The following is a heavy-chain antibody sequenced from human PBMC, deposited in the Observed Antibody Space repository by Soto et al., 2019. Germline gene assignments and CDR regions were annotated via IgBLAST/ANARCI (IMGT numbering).Heavy chain of an antibody. D-gene: IGHD3-22*01. CDR2: ISSIWGST. CDR1: GFTFSSYA. Sequence: PGGSLRLSCAASGFTFSSYAMHWVRQAPGKGLEFVSAISSIWGSTYYADSVKGRFTISRDNSKNTLYLQMGSLRAEDMAVYYCARVGRLDAFDIWGQGTMVTVSS. J-gene: IGHJ3*02. CDR3: ARVGRLDAFDI. V-gene: IGHV3-64*02.